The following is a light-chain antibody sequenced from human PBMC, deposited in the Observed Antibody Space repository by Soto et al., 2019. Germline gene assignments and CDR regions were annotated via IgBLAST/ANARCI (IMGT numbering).Light chain of an antibody. CDR2: EVS. V-gene: IGLV2-14*01. Sequence: QSALTQPASVSGSPGQSITISFTGTSSDVGGYNYVSWHQQHPGKAPKPMIFEVSYRPSGVSDRFSGSKSGNTASLTISGLQADDEADYYCSSNTRSSLYVFGTGTKLTVL. J-gene: IGLJ1*01. CDR3: SSNTRSSLYV. CDR1: SSDVGGYNY.